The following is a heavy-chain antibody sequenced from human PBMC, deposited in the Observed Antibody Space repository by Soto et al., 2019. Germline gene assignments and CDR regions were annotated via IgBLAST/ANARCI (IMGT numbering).Heavy chain of an antibody. Sequence: QVQLVESGGGVVQPGRSLRLSCAASGFTFSSYGMHWVRQAPGKGLEWVAVISYDGSNKYYADSVKGRFTISRDNSKNTLYLQMNSLRAEDTAVYYCATTAMVRGVIPVDYWGQGTLVTVSS. CDR2: ISYDGSNK. J-gene: IGHJ4*02. V-gene: IGHV3-30*03. CDR1: GFTFSSYG. D-gene: IGHD3-10*01. CDR3: ATTAMVRGVIPVDY.